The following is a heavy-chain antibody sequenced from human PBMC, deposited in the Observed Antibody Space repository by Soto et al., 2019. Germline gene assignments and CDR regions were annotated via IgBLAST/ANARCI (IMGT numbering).Heavy chain of an antibody. J-gene: IGHJ1*01. Sequence: GGSLRLSCTASGFTFRAYYMNWIRQAPGKGLEWVSYISTGGSTIFYADSVKGRFTISRDNDKNSLSLQMDSLRVEDTAVYYCATPYYFNHWGPGTLVTVSS. CDR1: GFTFRAYY. D-gene: IGHD3-16*01. CDR2: ISTGGSTI. V-gene: IGHV3-11*04. CDR3: ATPYYFNH.